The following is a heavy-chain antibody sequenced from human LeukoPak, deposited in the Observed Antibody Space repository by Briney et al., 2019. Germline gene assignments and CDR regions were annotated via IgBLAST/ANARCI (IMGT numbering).Heavy chain of an antibody. V-gene: IGHV3-9*01. Sequence: GRSLRLSCAASGFTFDDYAMHWVRQAPGKGLEWVSGISWNSGSIGYADSVKGRFTISRDNAKNSLYLQMNSLRAEDTAVYYCVKNGDFWSGYYTFDYWGQGTLVTVSS. D-gene: IGHD3-3*01. CDR2: ISWNSGSI. CDR3: VKNGDFWSGYYTFDY. J-gene: IGHJ4*02. CDR1: GFTFDDYA.